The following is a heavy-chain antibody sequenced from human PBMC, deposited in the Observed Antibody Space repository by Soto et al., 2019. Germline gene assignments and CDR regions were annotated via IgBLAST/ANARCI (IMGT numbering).Heavy chain of an antibody. CDR1: GYTFTSYG. CDR2: ISAYNGNT. V-gene: IGHV1-18*01. D-gene: IGHD6-19*01. CDR3: ARDSSGWWVGYYYGMDV. J-gene: IGHJ6*02. Sequence: QVQLVQSGAEVKKPGASVKVSCKASGYTFTSYGISWVRQAPGQGLEWMGWISAYNGNTNYAQKLQGRVTMTTDTSTSTAYMELRSLRSDDTAVYYCARDSSGWWVGYYYGMDVWGQGTTVTVSS.